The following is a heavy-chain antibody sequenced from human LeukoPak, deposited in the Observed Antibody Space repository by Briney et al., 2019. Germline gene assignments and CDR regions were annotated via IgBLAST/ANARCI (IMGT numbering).Heavy chain of an antibody. V-gene: IGHV3-20*04. D-gene: IGHD3-22*01. Sequence: GGSLRLSCAASGFTFDDYGMSWVRQAPGKGLEWVSGINWNGGSTGYADSVKGRFTISRDNAKNSLYLQMNSLRAEDTALYYCARYYYDSSGYSYYYYYMDVWGNGTTVTVSS. CDR1: GFTFDDYG. CDR2: INWNGGST. CDR3: ARYYYDSSGYSYYYYYMDV. J-gene: IGHJ6*03.